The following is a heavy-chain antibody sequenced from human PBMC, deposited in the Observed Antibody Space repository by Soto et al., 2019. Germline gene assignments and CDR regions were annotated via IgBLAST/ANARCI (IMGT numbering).Heavy chain of an antibody. CDR3: AKPFSSSWEATDFDY. D-gene: IGHD6-13*01. J-gene: IGHJ4*02. Sequence: PGGSLRLSCAASGFTFSSYAMSWVRQAPGKGLEWVSAISGSGGSTYYADSVKGRFTISRDNSKNTLYLQMNSLRAEDTAVYYCAKPFSSSWEATDFDYWGQGTLVTVPQ. V-gene: IGHV3-23*01. CDR1: GFTFSSYA. CDR2: ISGSGGST.